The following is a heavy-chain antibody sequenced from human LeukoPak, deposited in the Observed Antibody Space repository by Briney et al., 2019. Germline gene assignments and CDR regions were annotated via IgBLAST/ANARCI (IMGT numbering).Heavy chain of an antibody. CDR3: ARDGGGDGYNYVFDY. Sequence: SVKVSCKASGGTFSSYAISWVRQAPGQGLEWMGGTIPIFGTANYAQKFQGRVTITADESTSTAYMELSSLRSEDTAVYYCARDGGGDGYNYVFDYWGQGTLVTVSS. V-gene: IGHV1-69*13. CDR2: TIPIFGTA. CDR1: GGTFSSYA. J-gene: IGHJ4*02. D-gene: IGHD5-24*01.